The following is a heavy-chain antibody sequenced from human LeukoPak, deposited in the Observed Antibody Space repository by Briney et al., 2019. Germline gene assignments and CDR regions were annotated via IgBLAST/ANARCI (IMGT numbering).Heavy chain of an antibody. CDR3: AKDNYGGNGALDF. V-gene: IGHV3-23*01. J-gene: IGHJ4*02. CDR2: LSGSGGST. D-gene: IGHD4-23*01. CDR1: GFTFSSYA. Sequence: GGSLRLFCAASGFTFSSYAMSWARQARGKGLEWVSDLSGSGGSTYYAHSVKGRFTISRDNSKNTLYLQMNRLRAEDTAVYYCAKDNYGGNGALDFWGQGTLVTVSS.